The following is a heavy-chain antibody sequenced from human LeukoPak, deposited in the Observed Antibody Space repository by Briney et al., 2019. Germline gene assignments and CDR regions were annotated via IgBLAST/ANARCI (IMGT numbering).Heavy chain of an antibody. D-gene: IGHD1-26*01. CDR2: IYYSGST. CDR1: GGSISSSGYY. CDR3: ARHEYSGSYYGLSWFDP. V-gene: IGHV4-39*01. J-gene: IGHJ5*02. Sequence: PSETLSLTCTVSGGSISSSGYYWGWIRQPPGKGLEWIASIYYSGSTYYNPSLKSRVTISVDTSKNQLSLKLSSLTATDTAVYYCARHEYSGSYYGLSWFDPWGQGTLVTVSS.